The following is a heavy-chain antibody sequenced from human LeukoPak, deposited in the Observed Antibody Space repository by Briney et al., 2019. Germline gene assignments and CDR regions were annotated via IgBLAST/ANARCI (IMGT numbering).Heavy chain of an antibody. D-gene: IGHD1-26*01. CDR3: IRGAASGSYYGFDV. J-gene: IGHJ6*02. V-gene: IGHV3-73*01. Sequence: PGGSLRLSCAASGFTFSGSTMHWVRQASGKGLEWVGRIRSKANNYATAYATSVKGRFTLSRDDSKNTAYLQMNSLKTEDTAVHYCIRGAASGSYYGFDVWGQGATVTVSS. CDR2: IRSKANNYAT. CDR1: GFTFSGST.